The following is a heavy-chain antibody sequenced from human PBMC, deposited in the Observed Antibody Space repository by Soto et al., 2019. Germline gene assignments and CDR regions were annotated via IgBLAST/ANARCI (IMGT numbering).Heavy chain of an antibody. CDR2: IGGRGNSA. J-gene: IGHJ3*01. CDR3: VREGRGAFDF. CDR1: GFIFTNYA. Sequence: GGSLRLSCAASGFIFTNYAMNWVRQAPGKGLEWVSVIGGRGNSAYYADSVQGRFTISRDNSKNTLSLQMSSLTADDTAIYYCVREGRGAFDFWGRGTMVTVSS. D-gene: IGHD5-12*01. V-gene: IGHV3-23*01.